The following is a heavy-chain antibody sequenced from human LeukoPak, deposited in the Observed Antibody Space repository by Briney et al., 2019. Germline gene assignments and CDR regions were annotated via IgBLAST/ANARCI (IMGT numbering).Heavy chain of an antibody. Sequence: GGSLRLSCAASGFTFSSYWMGWVRQAPGKGLEWVANIKQDGSEKYYVDSVKGRFTISRDNAKNSLYLQMNSLRAEDTAVYYCARDSSFDAFDIWGRGTMVTVSS. CDR2: IKQDGSEK. V-gene: IGHV3-7*01. J-gene: IGHJ3*02. D-gene: IGHD6-6*01. CDR3: ARDSSFDAFDI. CDR1: GFTFSSYW.